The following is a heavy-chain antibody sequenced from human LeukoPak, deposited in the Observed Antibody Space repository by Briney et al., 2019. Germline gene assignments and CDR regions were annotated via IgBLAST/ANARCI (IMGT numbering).Heavy chain of an antibody. V-gene: IGHV6-1*01. Sequence: SQTLSLTCAISGDSFSSNSAAWNWIRQSPSRGLEWLGRTYYRSKWYNHYAVSVKSRITINPDTSKNQFSLQLNSVTPEDTAVYYCATSGSYYNPNDAFDIWGQGTMVTVSS. CDR3: ATSGSYYNPNDAFDI. D-gene: IGHD3-10*01. J-gene: IGHJ3*02. CDR2: TYYRSKWYN. CDR1: GDSFSSNSAA.